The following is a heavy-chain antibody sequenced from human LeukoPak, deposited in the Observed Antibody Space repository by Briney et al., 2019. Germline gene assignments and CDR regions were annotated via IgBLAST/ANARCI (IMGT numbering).Heavy chain of an antibody. CDR1: GFTFSDAW. J-gene: IGHJ4*02. D-gene: IGHD6-25*01. CDR2: IKSKIDGGTI. Sequence: GGSLRLSSVGSGFTFSDAWISWVRQAPGKGLEWVGRIKSKIDGGTIDYAAPVKGRFTTSRDDSRNTLYLQMNSLKTEDTAVYYCTTRRQDGCWGQGTLVTVS. V-gene: IGHV3-15*01. CDR3: TTRRQDGC.